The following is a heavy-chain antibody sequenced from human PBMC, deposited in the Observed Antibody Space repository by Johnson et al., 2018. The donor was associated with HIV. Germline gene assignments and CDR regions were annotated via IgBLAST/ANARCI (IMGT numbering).Heavy chain of an antibody. D-gene: IGHD6-13*01. CDR1: GFSVSNTY. V-gene: IGHV3-66*01. J-gene: IGHJ3*02. CDR2: IYSGGST. CDR3: AKGGGSGWSDAFDI. Sequence: VQLVESGGGLVQPGGSLSLSCGASGFSVSNTYMNWVRQAPGKGLEWVSVIYSGGSTYYADSVKGRFTISRDNSKNTLYLQMNSLRAEDTAVYYCAKGGGSGWSDAFDIWGQGTMVTVSS.